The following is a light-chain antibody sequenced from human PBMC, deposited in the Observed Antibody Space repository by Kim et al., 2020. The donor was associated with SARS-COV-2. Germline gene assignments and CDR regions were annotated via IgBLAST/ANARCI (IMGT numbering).Light chain of an antibody. Sequence: ASVGDRVTITCRARQSISSYLDWYQQKPGKAPKLLIYAASSLQRGVPSRFRGSGSGTDFTLTISSLQPEDVATYYCQKNNSTPWTFGQGTKVDIK. CDR3: QKNNSTPWT. CDR2: AAS. V-gene: IGKV1-39*01. CDR1: QSISSY. J-gene: IGKJ1*01.